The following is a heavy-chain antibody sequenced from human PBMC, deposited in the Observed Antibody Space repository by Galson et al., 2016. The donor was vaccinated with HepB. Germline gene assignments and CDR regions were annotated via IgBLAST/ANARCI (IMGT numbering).Heavy chain of an antibody. CDR3: AKADSGSMIVVVIEY. Sequence: SLRLSCAASGFPFSSYGLHWVRQAPGKGLEWVAVISYDSTQKYYAESVRGRFTISRDNSNNAVYLQMDSLRAEDTATYYCAKADSGSMIVVVIEYWGQGTLVTVSS. CDR1: GFPFSSYG. D-gene: IGHD3-22*01. CDR2: ISYDSTQK. J-gene: IGHJ4*02. V-gene: IGHV3-30*18.